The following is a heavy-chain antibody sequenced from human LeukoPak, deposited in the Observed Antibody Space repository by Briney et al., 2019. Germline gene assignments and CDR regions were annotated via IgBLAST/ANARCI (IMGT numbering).Heavy chain of an antibody. CDR2: IIPIFGTA. D-gene: IGHD5-18*01. Sequence: SVNVSCKASGGTFSSYAISWVRQAPGQGLEWMGGIIPIFGTANYAQKFEGRVTITTDESTSTAYMELSSLRSEDTAVYYCARAIGDTAMEPYYYYYMDVWGKGTTVTVSS. CDR1: GGTFSSYA. V-gene: IGHV1-69*05. CDR3: ARAIGDTAMEPYYYYYMDV. J-gene: IGHJ6*03.